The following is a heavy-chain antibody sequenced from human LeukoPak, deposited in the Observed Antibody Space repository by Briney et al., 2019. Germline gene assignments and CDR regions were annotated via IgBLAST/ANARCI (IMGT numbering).Heavy chain of an antibody. CDR3: ARDLVGATTLTDY. CDR1: GYTFTSYG. V-gene: IGHV1-2*02. Sequence: ASVKVSCKASGYTFTSYGISWVRQAPGQGLEWMGWINPNSGGTNYAQKFQGRVTMTRDTSISTAYMELSRLRSDDTAVYYCARDLVGATTLTDYWGQGTLVTVSS. D-gene: IGHD1-26*01. J-gene: IGHJ4*02. CDR2: INPNSGGT.